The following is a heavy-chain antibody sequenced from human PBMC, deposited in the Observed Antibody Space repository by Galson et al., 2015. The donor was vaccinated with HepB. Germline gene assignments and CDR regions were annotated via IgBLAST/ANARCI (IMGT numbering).Heavy chain of an antibody. D-gene: IGHD6-19*01. J-gene: IGHJ4*02. Sequence: SLRLSCAASGFNLSTYDMKWVRQAPGEGLEWVSDITSSGSTIFYADSVKGRFTISRDNAKNSLYLQMNSLRADDTAVYYCARGGGWRQIDYWGQGTLVTVSS. CDR1: GFNLSTYD. V-gene: IGHV3-48*03. CDR3: ARGGGWRQIDY. CDR2: ITSSGSTI.